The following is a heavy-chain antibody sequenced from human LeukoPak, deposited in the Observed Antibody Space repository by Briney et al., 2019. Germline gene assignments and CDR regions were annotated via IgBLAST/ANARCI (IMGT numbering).Heavy chain of an antibody. Sequence: SETLSLTCTVSGGSISSYYWSWIRQPAGKGLESIGHISTSGSTNYNPSLKSRVTMSVDTSKNQFSLKLSSVTAADTAVYYCAAYYDSSGYQAWGQGTLVTVSS. D-gene: IGHD3-22*01. CDR1: GGSISSYY. J-gene: IGHJ4*02. V-gene: IGHV4-4*07. CDR3: AAYYDSSGYQA. CDR2: ISTSGST.